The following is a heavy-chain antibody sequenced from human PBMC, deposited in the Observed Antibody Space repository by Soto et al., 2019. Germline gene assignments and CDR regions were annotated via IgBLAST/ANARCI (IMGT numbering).Heavy chain of an antibody. CDR1: GFTFSSYW. CDR3: AKDMNSVPEY. D-gene: IGHD1-7*01. CDR2: INPDGSLP. Sequence: PGGSLRLSCAASGFTFSSYWMYWVRQAPGKGLVWGSRINPDGSLPSYADSVKGRFTVSRDNARDMLYLQMNSLRAEDTAVYYCAKDMNSVPEYLGQGTLVTVSS. J-gene: IGHJ4*02. V-gene: IGHV3-74*01.